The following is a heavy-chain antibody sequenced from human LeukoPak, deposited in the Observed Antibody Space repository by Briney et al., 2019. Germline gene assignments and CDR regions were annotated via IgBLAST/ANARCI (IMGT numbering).Heavy chain of an antibody. V-gene: IGHV1-2*02. CDR2: IDSKNGDT. CDR1: GYTLTAYY. J-gene: IGHJ5*02. D-gene: IGHD2-15*01. Sequence: ASVKVSCKASGYTLTAYYMHWVRQAPGQGLEWMGWIDSKNGDTTYTQTFQSRLTITRATSIGIASLELRILISEAPPVFYLASEAYFSGGRCSVQRVASWGQGTPVTVSS. CDR3: ASEAYFSGGRCSVQRVAS.